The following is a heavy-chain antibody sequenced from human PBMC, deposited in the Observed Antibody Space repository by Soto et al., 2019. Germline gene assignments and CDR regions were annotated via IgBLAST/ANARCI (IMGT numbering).Heavy chain of an antibody. V-gene: IGHV4-39*01. J-gene: IGHJ4*02. Sequence: PSETLSLTCTVSGGSISSSSYYWGWIRQPPGKGLEWIGSIYYSGSTYYNPSLKSRVTISVDTSKNQFSLKLSSVTAADTAVYYCATLLLPGIAVEPFDYWGQGTLVTVS. D-gene: IGHD6-19*01. CDR1: GGSISSSSYY. CDR3: ATLLLPGIAVEPFDY. CDR2: IYYSGST.